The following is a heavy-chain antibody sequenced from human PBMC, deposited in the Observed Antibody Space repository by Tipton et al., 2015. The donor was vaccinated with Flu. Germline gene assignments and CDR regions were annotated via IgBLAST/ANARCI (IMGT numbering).Heavy chain of an antibody. V-gene: IGHV4-59*01. D-gene: IGHD3-10*01. CDR1: GGSISSYY. J-gene: IGHJ5*02. Sequence: LSCSVSGGSISSYYWSWIRQPSGKGLEWIGYVFYTGSTDYNPSLKSRVTISVDTSKNQFSLELISVTAADTAVYYCARIQGGYYGSESYDTWGQGMLVTVSS. CDR3: ARIQGGYYGSESYDT. CDR2: VFYTGST.